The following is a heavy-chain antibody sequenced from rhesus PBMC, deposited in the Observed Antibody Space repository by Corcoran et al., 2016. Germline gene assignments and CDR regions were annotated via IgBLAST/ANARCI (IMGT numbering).Heavy chain of an antibody. Sequence: QLQLQESGPGLVKPSETLSLACAVSGDSFSSNSWNWLRLPPGKGLQWIGRIVGGGGNIDNNPSIKSRVTISTDTSKNQFSLKLTSVTASDTAVYFCARGCTGRGCPLVHIDFWGQGFLVTVSS. J-gene: IGHJ4*01. D-gene: IGHD2-21*01. CDR2: IVGGGGNI. V-gene: IGHV4-173*01. CDR3: ARGCTGRGCPLVHIDF. CDR1: GDSFSSNS.